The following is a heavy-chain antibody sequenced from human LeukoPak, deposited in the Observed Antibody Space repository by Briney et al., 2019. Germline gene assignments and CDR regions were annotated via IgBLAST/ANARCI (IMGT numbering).Heavy chain of an antibody. D-gene: IGHD5-24*01. Sequence: ASVKVSCKASGSTFIEYGIGWVRQAPGQGLEWMGWISTYNGDTRYAQNLQDRLTVTTDTSTNTAYMQLRSLTPDDTAVYYCAREPSNSDGWHEHFDYWGQGSLVTVSS. CDR2: ISTYNGDT. J-gene: IGHJ4*02. V-gene: IGHV1-18*01. CDR1: GSTFIEYG. CDR3: AREPSNSDGWHEHFDY.